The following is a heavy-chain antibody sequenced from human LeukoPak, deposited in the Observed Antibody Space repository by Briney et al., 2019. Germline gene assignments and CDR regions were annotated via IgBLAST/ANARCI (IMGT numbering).Heavy chain of an antibody. Sequence: PSETLSLTCTVSGGSISSYYWSWIRQPPGKGLEWIGYIYTSGSTNYNPSLKSRVTISVDTSKNQFSLKLSSVTAADTAVYYCARLYDFWSESMDVWGKGTTVTVSS. CDR1: GGSISSYY. CDR2: IYTSGST. D-gene: IGHD3-3*01. J-gene: IGHJ6*03. V-gene: IGHV4-4*09. CDR3: ARLYDFWSESMDV.